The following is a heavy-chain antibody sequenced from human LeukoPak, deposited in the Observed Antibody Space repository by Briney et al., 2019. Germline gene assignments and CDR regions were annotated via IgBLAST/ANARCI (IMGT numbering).Heavy chain of an antibody. D-gene: IGHD2-2*01. CDR1: GATFTTYA. CDR3: ARGYCSSTSCFLDY. Sequence: SVKVSCNASGATFTTYAIIWVRQAPGQGLEWMGGIIPVFGTANYAQRFQGRVTITTDESTSTAYMELTSQRSEDTAVYYCARGYCSSTSCFLDYWGQGTLVTVSS. V-gene: IGHV1-69*05. CDR2: IIPVFGTA. J-gene: IGHJ4*02.